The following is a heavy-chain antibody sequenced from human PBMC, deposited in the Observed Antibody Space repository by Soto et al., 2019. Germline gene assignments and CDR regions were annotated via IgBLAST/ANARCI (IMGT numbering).Heavy chain of an antibody. CDR2: ISSSGNPL. Sequence: SLSPSCAASGVIFSSYEMNSVRQAPGKGLELVSYISSSGNPLYYADSVKGRFTISRDNAKNSLYLQRNGLRAEHTAVYYRSRARMERTKRDGWGQLPRAPVS. D-gene: IGHD6-6*01. J-gene: IGHJ6*02. CDR1: GVIFSSYE. V-gene: IGHV3-48*03. CDR3: SRARMERTKRDG.